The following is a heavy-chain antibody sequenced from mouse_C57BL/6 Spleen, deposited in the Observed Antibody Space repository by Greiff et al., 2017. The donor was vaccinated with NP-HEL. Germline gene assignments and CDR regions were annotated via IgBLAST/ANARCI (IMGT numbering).Heavy chain of an antibody. CDR2: IYPGDGDT. CDR1: GYAFSSSW. J-gene: IGHJ2*01. CDR3: ARESLYYFDY. Sequence: VQLQQSGPELVKPGASVKISCKASGYAFSSSWMNWVKQRPGKGLEWIGRIYPGDGDTNYNGKFKGKATLTADKSSSTAYMQLSSLTSDDSAVYFCARESLYYFDYWGQGTTLTVSS. V-gene: IGHV1-82*01.